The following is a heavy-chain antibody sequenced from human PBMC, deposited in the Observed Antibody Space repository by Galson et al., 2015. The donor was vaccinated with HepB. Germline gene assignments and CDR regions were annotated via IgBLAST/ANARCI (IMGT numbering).Heavy chain of an antibody. CDR1: GYRFTNNW. J-gene: IGHJ4*01. V-gene: IGHV5-51*03. Sequence: QSGAEVKKPGESLRISCKGSGYRFTNNWIGWVRQRPGKGLEWIGIIYPNDFETKYSPSFQGQVSFSVDKSLSTAYLQWSSLKASDTASYYCAGGYCSGKTCSGDFDLWGHGTLVTVSS. CDR3: AGGYCSGKTCSGDFDL. CDR2: IYPNDFET. D-gene: IGHD2-15*01.